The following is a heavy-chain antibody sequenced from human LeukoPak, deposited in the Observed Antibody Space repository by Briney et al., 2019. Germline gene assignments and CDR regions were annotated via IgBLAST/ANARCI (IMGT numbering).Heavy chain of an antibody. CDR2: ISNNGGYT. Sequence: GSLRLSCAASGFTFSSSGMSWVRQAPGKGLEWVSAISNNGGYTYYADSVQGRFTISRDNSKSTLCLQMNSLRAEDTAVYYCAKQLGYCSDGSCYFPYWGQGTLVTVSS. D-gene: IGHD2-15*01. CDR3: AKQLGYCSDGSCYFPY. V-gene: IGHV3-23*01. CDR1: GFTFSSSG. J-gene: IGHJ4*02.